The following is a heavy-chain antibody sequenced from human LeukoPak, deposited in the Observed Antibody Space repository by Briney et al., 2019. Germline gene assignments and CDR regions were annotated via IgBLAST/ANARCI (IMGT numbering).Heavy chain of an antibody. Sequence: SETLSLTCTVSGGSISSYYWSWIRQPPGKGLEWIGYIYYSGSTNYNPSLKSRVTISVDTSNNQFSLKLSSVTAADTAVYYCARGLWFGDENPPYFDYWGQGILVTVSS. D-gene: IGHD3-10*01. CDR2: IYYSGST. V-gene: IGHV4-59*08. CDR3: ARGLWFGDENPPYFDY. J-gene: IGHJ4*02. CDR1: GGSISSYY.